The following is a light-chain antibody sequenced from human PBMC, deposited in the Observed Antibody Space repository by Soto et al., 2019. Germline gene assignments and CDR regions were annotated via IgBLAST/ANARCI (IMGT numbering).Light chain of an antibody. CDR3: QQYHSSPPLYT. J-gene: IGKJ2*01. V-gene: IGKV3-20*01. Sequence: EIVLTQSPGTLSLSPGESATLSCRASQSVSSSYLAWYQQKPGQAPRLLIYGASSRATGIPDRFSGSGSGTDFTLTISRLEPEDFAVYYCQQYHSSPPLYTFGQGTKVDIK. CDR1: QSVSSSY. CDR2: GAS.